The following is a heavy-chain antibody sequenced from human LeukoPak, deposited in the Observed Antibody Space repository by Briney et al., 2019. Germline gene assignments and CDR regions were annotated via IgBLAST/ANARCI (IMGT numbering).Heavy chain of an antibody. J-gene: IGHJ5*02. Sequence: SETLSLTCAVYGGSFSDYYWSWIRQPPGKGLEWIGEINHSGSTNYNPSLKSRVSISVDTSKNQFSLKLSSVTAADTAVYYCASFKQIIVVVPAANRVGWFDPWVQGTLVTVSS. CDR1: GGSFSDYY. V-gene: IGHV4-34*01. CDR2: INHSGST. D-gene: IGHD2-2*01. CDR3: ASFKQIIVVVPAANRVGWFDP.